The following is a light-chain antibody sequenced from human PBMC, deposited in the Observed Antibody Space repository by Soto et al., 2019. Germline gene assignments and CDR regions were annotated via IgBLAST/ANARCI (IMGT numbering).Light chain of an antibody. CDR1: QSVSSSY. V-gene: IGKV3-20*01. J-gene: IGKJ5*01. CDR3: KQYGSSPLT. Sequence: EIVLTQSPGTLSLSPGERATLSCRASQSVSSSYLAWYQQKPGQAPRLLIYGASSRATGIPDRFSGSGSGTDFTLTISRLEPVDFAVYYCKQYGSSPLTFGQGTRLEIK. CDR2: GAS.